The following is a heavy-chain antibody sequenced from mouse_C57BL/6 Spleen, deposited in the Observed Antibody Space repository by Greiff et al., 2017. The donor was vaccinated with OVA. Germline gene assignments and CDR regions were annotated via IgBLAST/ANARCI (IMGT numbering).Heavy chain of an antibody. CDR1: GYAFSSSW. D-gene: IGHD4-1*01. CDR2: IYPGDGDT. V-gene: IGHV1-82*01. Sequence: QVQLQQSGPELVKPGASAKISCKASGYAFSSSWMNWVKQRPGKGLEWIGRIYPGDGDTNYNGKFKGKATLTADKSSSTAYMQLSSLTSEDSAVYFCARSSLGFAYWGQGTLVTVSA. CDR3: ARSSLGFAY. J-gene: IGHJ3*01.